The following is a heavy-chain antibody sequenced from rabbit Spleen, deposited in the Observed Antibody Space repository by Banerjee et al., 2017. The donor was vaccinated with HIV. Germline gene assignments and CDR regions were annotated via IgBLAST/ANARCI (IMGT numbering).Heavy chain of an antibody. CDR3: TRAIVPWLGLTRLDL. Sequence: QLTETGGDLVQPGGSLTLSCKASGFDFTNYYISWVRQAPGKGLEWIGIIYSAKGSTDYASWVNGRFTISSDNAQSTVDLKMTGLTAADTATYFCTRAIVPWLGLTRLDLWGQGTLVTVS. J-gene: IGHJ3*01. V-gene: IGHV1S7*01. D-gene: IGHD4-1*01. CDR1: GFDFTNYY. CDR2: IYSAKGST.